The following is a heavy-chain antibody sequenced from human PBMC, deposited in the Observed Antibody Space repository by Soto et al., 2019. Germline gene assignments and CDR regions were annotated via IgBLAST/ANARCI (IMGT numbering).Heavy chain of an antibody. CDR3: SRTPYRKRLIRSYYYYGMDV. Sequence: ETLSLTCGVNGGSFSGYFWSWIRQPPGRGLEWIGEIDDGGSTKYNPSLKSRVTISLDTSKSQFSLTLDSTTAADTAVYYCSRTPYRKRLIRSYYYYGMDVWGQGTTVTVSS. V-gene: IGHV4-34*01. CDR1: GGSFSGYF. CDR2: IDDGGST. D-gene: IGHD3-16*01. J-gene: IGHJ6*02.